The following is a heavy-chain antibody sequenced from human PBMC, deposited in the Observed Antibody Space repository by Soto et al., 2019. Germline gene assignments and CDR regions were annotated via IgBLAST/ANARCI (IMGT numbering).Heavy chain of an antibody. J-gene: IGHJ6*03. D-gene: IGHD3-10*01. V-gene: IGHV3-64*01. CDR3: ARLEFYYYYMDV. Sequence: GGSLRLSCAASGFTFSSYAMHWVRQAPGKGLEYVSAISSNGGSTYYANSVKGRFTISRDNSKNTLYLQMGSLRAEDMAVYYCARLEFYYYYMDVWGKGTTVTVSS. CDR2: ISSNGGST. CDR1: GFTFSSYA.